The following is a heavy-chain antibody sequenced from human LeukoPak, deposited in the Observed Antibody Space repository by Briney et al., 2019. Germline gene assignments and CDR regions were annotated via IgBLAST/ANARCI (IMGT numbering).Heavy chain of an antibody. CDR3: AKSRLTPHP. CDR2: IGGSGSST. V-gene: IGHV3-23*01. J-gene: IGHJ5*02. Sequence: GGSLRLSCAASGFTFSNSDMSWVRQAPGKGLEWVSAIGGSGSSTFYADSVKGRFTVSRDNSKNTLHLQMSSLRAEDTAVYYCAKSRLTPHPWGQGTLVTVSS. CDR1: GFTFSNSD. D-gene: IGHD1-14*01.